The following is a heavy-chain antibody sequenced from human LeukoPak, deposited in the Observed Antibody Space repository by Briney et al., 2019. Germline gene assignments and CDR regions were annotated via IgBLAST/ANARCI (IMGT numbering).Heavy chain of an antibody. CDR3: TRENRPFCPFAF. CDR2: IYYSGIA. J-gene: IGHJ4*02. D-gene: IGHD2/OR15-2a*01. V-gene: IGHV4-61*01. CDR1: GGSVSSGIYY. Sequence: SETLSLTCTVSGGSVSSGIYYWSWIRQPPGQGLEWIGYIYYSGIANYNPSLKSRVTISVDTSQNQFSLKLSSVTAADTALYYCTRENRPFCPFAFWGQGVLVTVSS.